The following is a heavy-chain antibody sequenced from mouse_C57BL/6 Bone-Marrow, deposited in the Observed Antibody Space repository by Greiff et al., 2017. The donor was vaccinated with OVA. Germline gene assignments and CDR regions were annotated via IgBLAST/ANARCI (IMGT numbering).Heavy chain of an antibody. J-gene: IGHJ1*03. CDR1: GYTFTGYW. CDR3: AREGPPYWYFDV. V-gene: IGHV1-9*01. CDR2: ILPGSGST. Sequence: VQLQQSGAELMKPGASVKLSCKATGYTFTGYWIEWVKQRPGHGLEWIGEILPGSGSTNYNEKLKGKATFTEDQSSNTAYMQLSSLTTEDSASYYCAREGPPYWYFDVWGTGTTVTVSS.